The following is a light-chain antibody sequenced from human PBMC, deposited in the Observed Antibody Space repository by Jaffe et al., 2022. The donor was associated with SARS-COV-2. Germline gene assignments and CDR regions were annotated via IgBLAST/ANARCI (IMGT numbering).Light chain of an antibody. V-gene: IGKV3-11*01. CDR1: QSVSNY. CDR2: DAS. J-gene: IGKJ1*01. Sequence: EIVLTQSPATLSLSPGERATLSCRANQSVSNYLAWYQQKPGQAPRLLIYDASKRATGIPARFRGSGSGPDFTLTINSLEPEDFAVYYCQQRSNRPPTWTFGQGTKVEIK. CDR3: QQRSNRPPTWT.